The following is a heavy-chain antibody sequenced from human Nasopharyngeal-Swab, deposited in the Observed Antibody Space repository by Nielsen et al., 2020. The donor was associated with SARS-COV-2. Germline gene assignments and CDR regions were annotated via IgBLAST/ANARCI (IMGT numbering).Heavy chain of an antibody. CDR3: VRHQEFTIFGVVIRGAFDI. CDR1: GGSISSSSYY. D-gene: IGHD3-3*01. V-gene: IGHV4-39*01. Sequence: SETLSLTCTVSGGSISSSSYYWGWIRQPPGKGLEWIGSIYYSGSTYYNPSLKSRVTISVDTSKNQFSLKLSSVTAADTAVYYCVRHQEFTIFGVVIRGAFDIWGQGTMVTVSS. CDR2: IYYSGST. J-gene: IGHJ3*02.